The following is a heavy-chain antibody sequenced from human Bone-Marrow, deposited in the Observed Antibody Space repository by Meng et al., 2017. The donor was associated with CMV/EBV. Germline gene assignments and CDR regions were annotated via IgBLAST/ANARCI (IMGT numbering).Heavy chain of an antibody. Sequence: SMKVSCKASGGTFSSYAISWVRQAPGQGLEWMGGIIPIFGTANYAQKFQGRVTITTDESTSTAYMELSSLRSEDTAVYYCARLGYQPLLYGGNWFDPWGQGTLVTVSS. D-gene: IGHD2-2*02. J-gene: IGHJ5*02. CDR3: ARLGYQPLLYGGNWFDP. CDR1: GGTFSSYA. V-gene: IGHV1-69*05. CDR2: IIPIFGTA.